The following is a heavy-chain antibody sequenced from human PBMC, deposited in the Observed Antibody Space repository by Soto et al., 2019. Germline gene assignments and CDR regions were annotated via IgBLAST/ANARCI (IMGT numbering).Heavy chain of an antibody. V-gene: IGHV1-46*01. J-gene: IGHJ4*02. CDR1: GYTFTSYY. Sequence: ASVKVSCKASGYTFTSYYMHWVRQAPGQGLEWMGIINPSGGSTSYAQKLQGRVTMTRDTSTSTVYMELSSLRSENTALYYCARVRRSSGYYYGYWGQGTPVTVSS. CDR2: INPSGGST. CDR3: ARVRRSSGYYYGY. D-gene: IGHD3-22*01.